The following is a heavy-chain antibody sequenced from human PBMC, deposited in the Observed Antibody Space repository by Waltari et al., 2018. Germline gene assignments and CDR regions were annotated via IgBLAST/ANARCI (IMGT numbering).Heavy chain of an antibody. CDR1: GLSLATSGGG. CDR3: AHRESGIGAFDI. Sequence: QLTLQESGPTLVKPTQTLTLTCTYSGLSLATSGGGVGGHRQPPGKPLEWLALIYWDDDKRYSPSLKSSLTITKDTSKNQVVLTMTNMDPVDTATYYCAHRESGIGAFDIWGQGTMVTVSS. J-gene: IGHJ3*02. D-gene: IGHD1-26*01. V-gene: IGHV2-5*02. CDR2: IYWDDDK.